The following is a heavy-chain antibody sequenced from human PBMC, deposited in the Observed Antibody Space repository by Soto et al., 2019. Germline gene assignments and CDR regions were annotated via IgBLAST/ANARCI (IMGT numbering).Heavy chain of an antibody. J-gene: IGHJ4*02. CDR1: GGSFSGYY. CDR3: ARVHRRYCSSTSCYRGADY. CDR2: INHSGST. D-gene: IGHD2-2*01. V-gene: IGHV4-34*01. Sequence: SSETLSLTCAVYGGSFSGYYWSWIRQPPGKGLEWIGEINHSGSTNYNPSLKSRVTISVDTSKNQFSLKLSSVTAADTAVYYCARVHRRYCSSTSCYRGADYWGQGTLVTVS.